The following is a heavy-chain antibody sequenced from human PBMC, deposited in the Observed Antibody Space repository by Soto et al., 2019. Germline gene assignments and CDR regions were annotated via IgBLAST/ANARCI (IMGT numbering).Heavy chain of an antibody. Sequence: SETLSLTCTVSGGSVSGGSYYWNWIRQPPGKGLEWIGYIYFSGRTNYNPSLKSRVTISIDTSKNQFSLKLTSATAADTAIYYCARVGGSGWNFDSWGQGILVTVS. J-gene: IGHJ4*02. CDR3: ARVGGSGWNFDS. D-gene: IGHD6-19*01. V-gene: IGHV4-61*01. CDR2: IYFSGRT. CDR1: GGSVSGGSYY.